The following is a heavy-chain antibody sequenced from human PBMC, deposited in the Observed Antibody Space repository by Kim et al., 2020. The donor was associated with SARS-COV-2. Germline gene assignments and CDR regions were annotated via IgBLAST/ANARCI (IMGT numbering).Heavy chain of an antibody. V-gene: IGHV4-39*01. CDR1: GGSISRTYDY. D-gene: IGHD2-21*02. J-gene: IGHJ6*02. CDR3: ARQPLSWNGDWVSSYHGVDV. CDR2: IHYSGTT. Sequence: SETLSLTCTVSGGSISRTYDYWGWIRQPPGKGLEWIATIHYSGTTYYSPSLKSRVTISVVTSKNQFSVKLRSVTAADTAVYYCARQPLSWNGDWVSSYHGVDVWGQGTTVIVSS.